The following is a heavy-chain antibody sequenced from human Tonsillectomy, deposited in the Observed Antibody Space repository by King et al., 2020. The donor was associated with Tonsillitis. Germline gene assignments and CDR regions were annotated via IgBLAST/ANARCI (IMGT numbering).Heavy chain of an antibody. Sequence: VQLVESGGGLVQPGGSLRLSCAASEFSFSSYAMSWVRQAPGKGLYWVSGISGSGDSTYYADSVKGRFTISRDNSKNTVYLQMNSLRAEDTAVYYCAKVGQRYSSSWYDGFDIWGQGTMVTVSS. D-gene: IGHD6-13*01. CDR3: AKVGQRYSSSWYDGFDI. CDR2: ISGSGDST. V-gene: IGHV3-23*04. J-gene: IGHJ3*02. CDR1: EFSFSSYA.